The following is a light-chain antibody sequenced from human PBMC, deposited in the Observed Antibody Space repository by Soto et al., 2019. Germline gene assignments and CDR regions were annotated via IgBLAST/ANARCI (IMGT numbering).Light chain of an antibody. CDR1: SSDIGNYPL. CDR2: EGN. Sequence: QSALTQPASVSGSPGQSITISCTGTSSDIGNYPLVSWYQHHPGKAPKLLIYEGNKWPSGVSNRFSGSKSGYTASLTISGLQADDEAEYYCSSFAGSYGLFGGGTKLTVL. J-gene: IGLJ2*01. V-gene: IGLV2-23*01. CDR3: SSFAGSYGL.